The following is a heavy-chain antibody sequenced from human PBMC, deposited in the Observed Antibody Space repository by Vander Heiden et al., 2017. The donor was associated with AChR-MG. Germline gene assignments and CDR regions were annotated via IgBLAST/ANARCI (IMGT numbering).Heavy chain of an antibody. CDR1: GFSLSTSGGG. D-gene: IGHD3-16*02. V-gene: IGHV2-5*02. Sequence: QITLKESGPTLVKPTQTLTLTCTFSGFSLSTSGGGVGWIRQPPGKALEWLALIYWDDDKRYSPSLKSRLTITKDTSKNQVVLTMTNMDPVDTATYYCAHRPPMITFGGVIDLFDYWGQGTLVTVSS. CDR3: AHRPPMITFGGVIDLFDY. CDR2: IYWDDDK. J-gene: IGHJ4*02.